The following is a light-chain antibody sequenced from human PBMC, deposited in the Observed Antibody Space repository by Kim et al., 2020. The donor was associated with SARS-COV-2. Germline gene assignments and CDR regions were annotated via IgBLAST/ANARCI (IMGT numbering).Light chain of an antibody. V-gene: IGKV4-1*01. Sequence: RATINCKSSQSVLYSSNNKNYLAWYQQKPGQPPKLLIYWASTRESGVPDLFSGSGSGTDFTLTISSLQAEDVAVYYCQQYYSTPPTFGQGTKLEI. CDR2: WAS. CDR1: QSVLYSSNNKNY. CDR3: QQYYSTPPT. J-gene: IGKJ2*01.